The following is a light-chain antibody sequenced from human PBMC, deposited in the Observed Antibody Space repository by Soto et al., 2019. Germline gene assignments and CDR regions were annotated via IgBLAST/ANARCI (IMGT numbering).Light chain of an antibody. J-gene: IGKJ1*01. CDR2: LGS. CDR3: MQALQTTWT. CDR1: XXLLXSNGYNY. V-gene: IGKV2-28*01. Sequence: DIVMTQSPLSLPVTPGEPASISCXXSXXLLXSNGYNYLDWYLQKPGQSPQLLIYLGSNRASGVPDRFSGSGSGTDFTLKISRVEAEDVGVYYCMQALQTTWTFGQGTKVDIK.